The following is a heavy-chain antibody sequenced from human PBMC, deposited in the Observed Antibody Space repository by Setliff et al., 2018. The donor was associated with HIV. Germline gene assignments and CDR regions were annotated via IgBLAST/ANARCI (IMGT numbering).Heavy chain of an antibody. Sequence: SETLSLTCTVSGGSISSYYWSWIRQPPGKGLEWVGSIYTSGSTNYNPSLKSRLTISLDTKNQFSLKLSSVTAADTAVYYCARGGSGNSYNGAFDYWGQGTLVTVSS. CDR3: ARGGSGNSYNGAFDY. CDR2: IYTSGST. V-gene: IGHV4-4*08. J-gene: IGHJ4*02. CDR1: GGSISSYY. D-gene: IGHD3-10*01.